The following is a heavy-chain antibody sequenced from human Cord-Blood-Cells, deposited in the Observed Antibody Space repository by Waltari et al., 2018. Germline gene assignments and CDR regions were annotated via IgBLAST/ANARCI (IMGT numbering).Heavy chain of an antibody. CDR1: GGSFSGYY. J-gene: IGHJ4*02. CDR3: ARACIAARPMPGGYYFDY. D-gene: IGHD6-6*01. CDR2: INHSGST. V-gene: IGHV4-34*01. Sequence: QVQLQQWGAGLLKPSETLSLTCAVYGGSFSGYYWSWTRHPPGTGLEWIGEINHSGSTNYNPSLKSRVTISVDTSKNQFSLKLSSVTAADTAVYYCARACIAARPMPGGYYFDYWGQGTLVTVSS.